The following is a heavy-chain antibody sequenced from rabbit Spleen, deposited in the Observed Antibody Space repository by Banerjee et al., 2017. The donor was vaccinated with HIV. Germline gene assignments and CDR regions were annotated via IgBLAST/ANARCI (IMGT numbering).Heavy chain of an antibody. D-gene: IGHD6-1*01. V-gene: IGHV1S40*01. Sequence: QSLEESGGDLVKPGASLTLTCTASGFSFSSTYWICWVRQAPGKGLEWIACIYTGSSGSSYSASWAKGRFTISKTSSPTVTLKMTSLTAADTTAYFCARGIPYSFSGDAYPTYAMDLWGPGTLVTVS. J-gene: IGHJ3*01. CDR1: GFSFSSTYW. CDR2: IYTGSSGSS. CDR3: ARGIPYSFSGDAYPTYAMDL.